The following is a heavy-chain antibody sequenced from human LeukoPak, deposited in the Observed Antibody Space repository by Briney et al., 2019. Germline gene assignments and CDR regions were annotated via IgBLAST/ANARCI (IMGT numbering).Heavy chain of an antibody. CDR2: INTVGSYI. D-gene: IGHD3-22*01. CDR3: AKGYYYDSSGYYYWGVFDY. J-gene: IGHJ4*02. Sequence: GGSLRLSCAASGFTFVSYSFNWVRQAPGKELEWVSSINTVGSYIYYADSVKGRFTISRDNAENSVYLQMNSLRAEDTAVYYCAKGYYYDSSGYYYWGVFDYWGQGTLVTVSS. V-gene: IGHV3-21*04. CDR1: GFTFVSYS.